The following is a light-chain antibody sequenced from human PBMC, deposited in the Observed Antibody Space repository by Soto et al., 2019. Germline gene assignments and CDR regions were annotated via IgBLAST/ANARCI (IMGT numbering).Light chain of an antibody. CDR3: QLYASSLRT. V-gene: IGKV3-20*01. CDR2: GAS. CDR1: QSVSSSY. J-gene: IGKJ1*01. Sequence: EIVLTQSPGTLSLSPGERVTLSCRASQSVSSSYLAWYQQKPGQAPRLLIYGASSRATGIPDRFSGSGSGTDFTLTISRLEPEDFAVFYCQLYASSLRTFGQGTKVEIK.